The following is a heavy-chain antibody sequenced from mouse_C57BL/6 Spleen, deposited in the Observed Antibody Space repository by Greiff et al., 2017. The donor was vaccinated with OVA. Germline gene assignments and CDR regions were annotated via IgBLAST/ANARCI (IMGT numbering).Heavy chain of an antibody. CDR2: INSDGGCT. V-gene: IGHV5-2*01. Sequence: EVQLVEPGAGLVQPGESLKLSCESTEYEFPSHDMSWVRKTPEKRLELVAAINSDGGCTYYPDTMERRFTISRDNTMKTLYLQMSSLRSEDTALYYGARHYYGSSYPDWYFDDWGKGTTVTVSS. D-gene: IGHD1-1*01. CDR1: EYEFPSHD. J-gene: IGHJ1*03. CDR3: ARHYYGSSYPDWYFDD.